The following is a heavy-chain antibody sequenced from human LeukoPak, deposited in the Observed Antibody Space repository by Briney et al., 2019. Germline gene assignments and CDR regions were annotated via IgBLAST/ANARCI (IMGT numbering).Heavy chain of an antibody. D-gene: IGHD3-9*01. Sequence: SQTLSLTCTVSGGSISSGSYYWSWIRQPAGKGLEWIGRIYTSGSTNYNPSLKSRVTISVDTSKNQFSLKLSSVTAADTAVYYCARRAIFWNTYNWFDPWGQGTLVTVSS. CDR3: ARRAIFWNTYNWFDP. CDR2: IYTSGST. J-gene: IGHJ5*02. CDR1: GGSISSGSYY. V-gene: IGHV4-61*02.